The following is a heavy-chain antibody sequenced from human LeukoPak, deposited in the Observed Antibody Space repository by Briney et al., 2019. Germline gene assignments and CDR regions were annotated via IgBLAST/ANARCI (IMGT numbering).Heavy chain of an antibody. J-gene: IGHJ4*02. Sequence: ASVKVSCKASGGTFSSYAISWVRQAPGQGLEWMGIINPSGGSTSYAQKFQGRVTMTRDTSTSTVYMELSSLRSEDTAVYYCARDSRYAGGFDYWGQGTLVTVSS. CDR1: GGTFSSYA. CDR2: INPSGGST. CDR3: ARDSRYAGGFDY. D-gene: IGHD2-2*01. V-gene: IGHV1-46*01.